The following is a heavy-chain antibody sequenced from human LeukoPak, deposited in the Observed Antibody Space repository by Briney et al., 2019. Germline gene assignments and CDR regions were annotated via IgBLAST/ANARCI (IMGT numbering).Heavy chain of an antibody. CDR2: LTQFFRRT. CDR1: GGSFKTYP. CDR3: ATSGSGRSWDWFAP. J-gene: IGHJ5*02. D-gene: IGHD3-10*01. Sequence: ASVKVSCKASGGSFKTYPISWVRQAPGQGLEWMGGLTQFFRRTNYTQKFQGRLTITTDESSSTAYMELSDLGSDDSAVYYCATSGSGRSWDWFAPWGQGTLVTVSS. V-gene: IGHV1-69*05.